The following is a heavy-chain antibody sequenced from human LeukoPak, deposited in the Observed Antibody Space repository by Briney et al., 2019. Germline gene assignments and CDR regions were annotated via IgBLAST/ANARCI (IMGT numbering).Heavy chain of an antibody. V-gene: IGHV4-61*01. CDR2: IYYSGST. D-gene: IGHD3-22*01. Sequence: SETLSLTCTVSGGSVSSGSYYWSWIRQPPGKGLEWIGYIYYSGSTNYNPSLKSRVTISVDTSKNQFSLKLSSVTAADTAVYYCARGDSSGYYLDYYYYGMDVWGQGTTVTVSS. CDR1: GGSVSSGSYY. J-gene: IGHJ6*02. CDR3: ARGDSSGYYLDYYYYGMDV.